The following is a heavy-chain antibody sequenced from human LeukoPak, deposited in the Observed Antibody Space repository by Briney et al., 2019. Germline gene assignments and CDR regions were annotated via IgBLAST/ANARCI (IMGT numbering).Heavy chain of an antibody. Sequence: GGSLRLSCAASGFTFSSYAMSWVRQAPGKGLEWVSAISGSGGSTYYADSVKGRFTISRDNSKNTLYLQMNSLGAEDTAVYYCAKADTAMDYFDYWGQGTLVTVSS. CDR2: ISGSGGST. J-gene: IGHJ4*02. D-gene: IGHD5-18*01. V-gene: IGHV3-23*01. CDR3: AKADTAMDYFDY. CDR1: GFTFSSYA.